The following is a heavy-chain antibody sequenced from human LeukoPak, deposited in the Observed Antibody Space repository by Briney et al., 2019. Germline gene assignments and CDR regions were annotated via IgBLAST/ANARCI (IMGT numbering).Heavy chain of an antibody. J-gene: IGHJ4*02. D-gene: IGHD6-13*01. CDR3: ATQGIAAAGTDY. V-gene: IGHV3-23*01. Sequence: GGSLRLSYAASGFTFSSYAMSWVRQAPGKGLEWVSAISGSGGSTYYADSVKGRFTISRDNSKNTLYLQMNSLRAEDTAVYYCATQGIAAAGTDYWGQGTLVTVSS. CDR1: GFTFSSYA. CDR2: ISGSGGST.